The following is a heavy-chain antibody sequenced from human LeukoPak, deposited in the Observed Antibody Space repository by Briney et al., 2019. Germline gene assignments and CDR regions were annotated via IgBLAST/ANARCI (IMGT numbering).Heavy chain of an antibody. J-gene: IGHJ4*02. D-gene: IGHD3-16*01. Sequence: RSGGSLRLSCAVSGFTFSSHTMSWVRQAPGKGLEWVSSISGSSTYIYYADSVRGRFTVSRDNAKNSLSLQMNSLRAEDTAVYYCAREIVITGGDYWGQGTLVTVSS. CDR2: ISGSSTYI. CDR1: GFTFSSHT. V-gene: IGHV3-21*01. CDR3: AREIVITGGDY.